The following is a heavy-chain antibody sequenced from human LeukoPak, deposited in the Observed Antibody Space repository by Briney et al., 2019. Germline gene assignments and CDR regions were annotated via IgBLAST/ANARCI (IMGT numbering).Heavy chain of an antibody. Sequence: HGESLKISCKGSGYSFTSYWISWVRQMPGKGLEWMGIIYPGDSETRYSPSFQGQVTFSADKSINTAYLQWSSLKASDTAMYYCARDPSYDGGWFDPWGQGTLVTVSS. D-gene: IGHD3-3*01. V-gene: IGHV5-51*01. J-gene: IGHJ5*02. CDR3: ARDPSYDGGWFDP. CDR2: IYPGDSET. CDR1: GYSFTSYW.